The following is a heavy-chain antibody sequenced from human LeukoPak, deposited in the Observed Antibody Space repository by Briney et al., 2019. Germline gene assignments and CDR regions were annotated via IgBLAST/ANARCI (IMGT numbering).Heavy chain of an antibody. CDR2: ISYDGSNK. J-gene: IGHJ4*02. D-gene: IGHD3-22*01. Sequence: GGSLRLSCAASGFTFSSYGMHWVRQAPGKGLEWVAVISYDGSNKYYADSVKGRFTISRDNSKNTLYLQMNSLRAEDTAVYYCAKDHYYDSSGYFNLWGQGTLVTVSS. V-gene: IGHV3-30*18. CDR1: GFTFSSYG. CDR3: AKDHYYDSSGYFNL.